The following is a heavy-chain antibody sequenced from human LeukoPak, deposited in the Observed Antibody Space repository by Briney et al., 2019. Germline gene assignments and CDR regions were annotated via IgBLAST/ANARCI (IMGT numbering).Heavy chain of an antibody. CDR2: IYSAGST. J-gene: IGHJ6*02. CDR3: AAFSHKGV. V-gene: IGHV3-66*01. Sequence: PGGSLRLSCAASGFTVGNNYMSWVRQAPGKGLGWASLIYSAGSTYYADSVRGRFTISRDSSKNTLFLQLNSLRAEDTAVYYCAAFSHKGVWGQGTTVTVS. CDR1: GFTVGNNY. D-gene: IGHD3-3*02.